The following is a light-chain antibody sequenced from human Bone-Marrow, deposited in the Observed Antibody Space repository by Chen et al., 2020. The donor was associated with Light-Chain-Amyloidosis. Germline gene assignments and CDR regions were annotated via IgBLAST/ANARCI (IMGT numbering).Light chain of an antibody. Sequence: QSVLTQPPSVSAAPGQKVTISCSGSSSNIGNNYVSWYQQLPGTAPKLLIYDNNKRPSGIPDLFSGSTSGTSATLGITGLQTGDEADYYCGTWDSSLSAVFGGGTKLTVL. CDR3: GTWDSSLSAV. CDR2: DNN. CDR1: SSNIGNNY. J-gene: IGLJ3*02. V-gene: IGLV1-51*01.